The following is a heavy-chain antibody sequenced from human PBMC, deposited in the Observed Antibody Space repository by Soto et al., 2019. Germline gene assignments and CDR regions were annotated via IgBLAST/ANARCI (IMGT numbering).Heavy chain of an antibody. Sequence: QLQLQESGPGLVKPSETLSLTCTVSGGSISSSSYYWGWIRQPPGKGLEWIGSIYYSGSTYYNPSLKSRVTLPVDTSKHQFSLTLRSVTAADTAVYYCASQAPHFGELRGWFDPWGQGTLVTVSS. CDR3: ASQAPHFGELRGWFDP. CDR2: IYYSGST. D-gene: IGHD3-10*01. V-gene: IGHV4-39*01. CDR1: GGSISSSSYY. J-gene: IGHJ5*02.